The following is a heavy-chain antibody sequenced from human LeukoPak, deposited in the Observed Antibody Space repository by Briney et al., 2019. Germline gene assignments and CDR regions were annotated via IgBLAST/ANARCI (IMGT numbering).Heavy chain of an antibody. CDR3: TKDVGRDYFDY. Sequence: GRSLRLSCAASGFIFSNYAIHWVRQAPGKGLEWVAGISHDGSIEYYGESVKGRFTLSRDNSKNTVFLQMNSLRAEDTAVYYCTKDVGRDYFDYWGQGTLVTASS. D-gene: IGHD1-26*01. V-gene: IGHV3-30*18. J-gene: IGHJ4*02. CDR1: GFIFSNYA. CDR2: ISHDGSIE.